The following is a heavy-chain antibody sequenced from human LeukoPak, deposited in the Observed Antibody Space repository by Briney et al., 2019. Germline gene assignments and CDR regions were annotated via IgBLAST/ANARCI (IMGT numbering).Heavy chain of an antibody. CDR2: ISTNNRNI. CDR3: AKGDMTTVTTGAFDI. D-gene: IGHD4-17*01. Sequence: ASVKVSCKASGYSFTNFGIGWVRQAPGQGLEWIGSISTNNRNIRYAQKFQGRVTMTTDTSTSTAYMELRSLRAEDTALYYCAKGDMTTVTTGAFDIWGQGTMVTVSS. V-gene: IGHV1-18*01. CDR1: GYSFTNFG. J-gene: IGHJ3*02.